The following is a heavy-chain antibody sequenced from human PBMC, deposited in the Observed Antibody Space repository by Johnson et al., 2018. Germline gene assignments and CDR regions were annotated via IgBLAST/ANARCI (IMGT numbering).Heavy chain of an antibody. CDR1: GYTFTSYY. J-gene: IGHJ1*01. D-gene: IGHD3-22*01. V-gene: IGHV1-46*01. CDR2: INPSGGST. Sequence: QVQLVQSGAEVKKPGASVKVSCKASGYTFTSYYMHWVRQAPGQGLEWMGIINPSGGSTSYAQKFQGRVTMTRDTSTSTVHMELSRLRSEDTAVYYCARDAQLTYYYDSSGLNFQHWGQGTLVTVSS. CDR3: ARDAQLTYYYDSSGLNFQH.